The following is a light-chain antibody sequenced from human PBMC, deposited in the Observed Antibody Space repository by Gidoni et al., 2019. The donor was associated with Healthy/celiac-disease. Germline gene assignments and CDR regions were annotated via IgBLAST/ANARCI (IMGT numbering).Light chain of an antibody. J-gene: IGKJ2*01. CDR1: PSISRY. CDR3: QQSYSTLYT. CDR2: AAS. V-gene: IGKV1-39*01. Sequence: DIQLTQSPSSLSASVGDRVTITCRARPSISRYFYWYQQQPGKAPKLLIYAASSFQSELPSMFSGSSSGVGFTLTISSLQPEDFATYYCQQSYSTLYTFGQGTKLEIK.